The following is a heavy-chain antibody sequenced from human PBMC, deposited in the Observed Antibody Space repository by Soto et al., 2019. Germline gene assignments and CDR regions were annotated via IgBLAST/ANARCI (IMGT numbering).Heavy chain of an antibody. Sequence: EVQLLDSGGGLVQPGGSLRLSCAASGFTFSNYAMTWVRQGPGKGLEWVSGISGSGGRSYYADSVKGRFTISRDNSKSTLYLHMTILRAEDTAVYYCAKAYFVWSSEQPYYFDYWGQGTLVTVSS. CDR3: AKAYFVWSSEQPYYFDY. J-gene: IGHJ4*02. V-gene: IGHV3-23*01. CDR2: ISGSGGRS. CDR1: GFTFSNYA. D-gene: IGHD3-16*01.